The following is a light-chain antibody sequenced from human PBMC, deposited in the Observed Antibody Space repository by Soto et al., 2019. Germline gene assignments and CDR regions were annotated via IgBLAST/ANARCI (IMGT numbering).Light chain of an antibody. CDR2: GAS. J-gene: IGKJ4*01. CDR3: QEYNDWRPIT. CDR1: QSISTK. V-gene: IGKV3-15*01. Sequence: IVMTQSPATLSVSPGDRATLSCRASQSISTKLAWYQQKPGQAPRLLIYGASTRATGIPVRFSGSGSGTEFTLTITSLQFEDFAVYYCQEYNDWRPITFGGGTKVDI.